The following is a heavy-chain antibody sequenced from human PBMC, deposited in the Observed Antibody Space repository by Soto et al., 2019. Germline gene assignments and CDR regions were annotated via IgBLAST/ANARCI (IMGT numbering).Heavy chain of an antibody. CDR2: IWYDGSNK. V-gene: IGHV3-33*01. Sequence: QVQLVESGGGVVQPGRSLRLSCAASGFTFSSYGMHWVRQAPGKGLEWVAVIWYDGSNKYYADSVKGRFTISRDNSKNTLYLQMNSLRAEDTAVYYCASEYYYGSGSVYYYYYMDVWGKGTTVTVSS. D-gene: IGHD3-10*01. CDR3: ASEYYYGSGSVYYYYYMDV. J-gene: IGHJ6*03. CDR1: GFTFSSYG.